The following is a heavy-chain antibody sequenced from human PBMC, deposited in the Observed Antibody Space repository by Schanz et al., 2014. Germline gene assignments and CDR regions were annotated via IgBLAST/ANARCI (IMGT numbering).Heavy chain of an antibody. CDR2: ISPYNGNT. Sequence: QVQLVQSGAEVKKPGSSVKVSCKASRSTFSSYTISWVRQARGQGLEWMGWISPYNGNTNYAQKLQGRAAMTRDVYISTAYMELSSLRSEDTAVYYCASSGAGYSSSWDFDYWGQGTLVTVSS. J-gene: IGHJ4*02. V-gene: IGHV1-69*16. CDR3: ASSGAGYSSSWDFDY. CDR1: RSTFSSYT. D-gene: IGHD6-13*01.